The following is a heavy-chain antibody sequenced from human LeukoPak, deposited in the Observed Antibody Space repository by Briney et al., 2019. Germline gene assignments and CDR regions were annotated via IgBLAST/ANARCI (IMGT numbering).Heavy chain of an antibody. CDR1: GFTFSSYS. Sequence: GGSLRLSCAASGFTFSSYSMNWVRQAPGKGLEWCSSISSSSSYIYYADSVKGRFTISRDNAKNSLYLQMNSLRAEDTAVYYCARDHSDSSGYYYVSSRRYYFDYWGQGTLVTVSS. CDR2: ISSSSSYI. D-gene: IGHD3-22*01. V-gene: IGHV3-21*01. CDR3: ARDHSDSSGYYYVSSRRYYFDY. J-gene: IGHJ4*02.